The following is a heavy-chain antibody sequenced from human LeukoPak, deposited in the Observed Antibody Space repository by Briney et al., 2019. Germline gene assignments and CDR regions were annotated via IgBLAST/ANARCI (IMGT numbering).Heavy chain of an antibody. CDR3: ARETPYGSLTFDY. CDR1: GFTFRSYW. Sequence: GGSLRLSCAASGFTFRSYWMSWVRQAPGKGLEWVANMQPDGGEKYYVDSVKGRFTVSRDNAKCSLYLQMNSLRAEDTAVYYCARETPYGSLTFDYWGQGTRVTVSS. J-gene: IGHJ4*02. V-gene: IGHV3-7*03. D-gene: IGHD3-10*01. CDR2: MQPDGGEK.